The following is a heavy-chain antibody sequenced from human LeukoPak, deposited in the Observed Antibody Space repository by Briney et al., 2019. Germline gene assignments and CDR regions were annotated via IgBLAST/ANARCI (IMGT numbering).Heavy chain of an antibody. V-gene: IGHV4-59*01. J-gene: IGHJ3*02. Sequence: SETLSLTCSVSSGSISNYYWSWIRQSPGKGLEWIGHILSSGSTNYNPSVKSRVTISVDTSRNQFSLKLRSVTAADTAVYYCARTNQISETAFDIWGQGTMVIVSS. CDR2: ILSSGST. CDR1: SGSISNYY. D-gene: IGHD1-14*01. CDR3: ARTNQISETAFDI.